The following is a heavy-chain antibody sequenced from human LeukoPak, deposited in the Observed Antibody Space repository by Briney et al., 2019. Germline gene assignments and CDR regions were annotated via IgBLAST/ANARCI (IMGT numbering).Heavy chain of an antibody. J-gene: IGHJ4*02. CDR1: GFTFSGFP. CDR2: IRSKADNYAT. CDR3: TQSNY. Sequence: GGSLRLSCAASGFTFSGFPILWVRQACGKGLEWVGRIRSKADNYATAYSASVQGRCTISRDDSKNTAYLQLNSLKTEDTAVYYCTQSNYWGQGALVTVTS. V-gene: IGHV3-73*01.